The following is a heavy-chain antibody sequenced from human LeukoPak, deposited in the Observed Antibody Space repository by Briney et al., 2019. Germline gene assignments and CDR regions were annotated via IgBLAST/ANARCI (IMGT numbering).Heavy chain of an antibody. CDR1: GYTFTNNY. J-gene: IGHJ4*02. CDR3: ARAAGIVVVVVATLDY. V-gene: IGHV1-46*01. CDR2: INPSGGST. Sequence: ASVKVSCKASGYTFTNNYMHWVRQAPGQGLEWMGIINPSGGSTNYAQKFQGRVTMTRDTSTSTVYMELSSLRSEDTAVYYCARAAGIVVVVVATLDYWGQGTLVTVSS. D-gene: IGHD2-15*01.